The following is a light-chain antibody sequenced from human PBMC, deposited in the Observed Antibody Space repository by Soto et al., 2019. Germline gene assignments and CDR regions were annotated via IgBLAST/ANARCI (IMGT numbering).Light chain of an antibody. Sequence: QSALTQPASVSGSPVQSITISCTGTSSDVGGYNYVSWYQQHPGKAPKLMIYDVSNRPSGVSNRFSGSKSGNTASLTISGLQAEDEAYYYCSSYTSSSTVVFGGGTKVTVL. CDR1: SSDVGGYNY. CDR2: DVS. CDR3: SSYTSSSTVV. V-gene: IGLV2-14*01. J-gene: IGLJ2*01.